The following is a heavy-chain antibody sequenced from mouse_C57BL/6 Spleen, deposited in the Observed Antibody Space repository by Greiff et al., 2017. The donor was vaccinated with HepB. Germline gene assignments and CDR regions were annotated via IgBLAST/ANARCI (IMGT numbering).Heavy chain of an antibody. Sequence: VQLQQSGPELVKPGASVKIPCKASGYTFTDYNMDWVKQSHGKSLEWIGDINPNNGGTIYNQKFKGKATLTVDKSSSTAYMELRSLTSGDTAVYYCARTYYDYDDAMDYWGQGTSVTVSS. V-gene: IGHV1-18*01. CDR1: GYTFTDYN. CDR3: ARTYYDYDDAMDY. J-gene: IGHJ4*01. CDR2: INPNNGGT. D-gene: IGHD2-4*01.